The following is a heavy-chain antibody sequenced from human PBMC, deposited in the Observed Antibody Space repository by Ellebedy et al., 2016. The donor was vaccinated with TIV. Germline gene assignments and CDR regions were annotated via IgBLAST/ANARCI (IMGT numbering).Heavy chain of an antibody. V-gene: IGHV4-39*02. J-gene: IGHJ4*02. CDR1: GGSISGSDSY. Sequence: GSLRLSXNVSGGSISGSDSYWGWIRQSPEKGLEWIGEISHSGSTNYNPSLKSRVTMSLDTSNNQFSLKVTSLTAADTAVYYCARGQGWLQPDYWGQGTLVTVSS. CDR2: ISHSGST. CDR3: ARGQGWLQPDY. D-gene: IGHD5-24*01.